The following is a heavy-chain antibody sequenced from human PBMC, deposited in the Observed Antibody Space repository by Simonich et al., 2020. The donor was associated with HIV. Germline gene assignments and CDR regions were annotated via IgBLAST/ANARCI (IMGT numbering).Heavy chain of an antibody. D-gene: IGHD5-12*01. CDR3: ARHSGYADAFDI. CDR2: IDDSGSP. CDR1: GGSLSGYF. J-gene: IGHJ3*02. V-gene: IGHV4-34*01. Sequence: QVQLQQWGAGLLKTSETLSFTCAGYGGSLSGYFWGWIRQPQGRGLELIGEIDDSGSPNYSPSLKSRVTISLDTSKNQFSLKLSSVNAADTAVYYCARHSGYADAFDIWGQGTMITVSS.